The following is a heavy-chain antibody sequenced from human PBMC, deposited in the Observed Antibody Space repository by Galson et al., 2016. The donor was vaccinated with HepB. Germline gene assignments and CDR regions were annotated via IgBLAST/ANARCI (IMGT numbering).Heavy chain of an antibody. D-gene: IGHD3-10*01. CDR2: TNAGNGNT. CDR1: GYRFTTYS. J-gene: IGHJ5*01. CDR3: ARKRLGAANWFDS. V-gene: IGHV1-3*01. Sequence: VKVSCKASGYRFTTYSIHWVRQAPGQGLEWMGWTNAGNGNTKLSEKFQARVAISTDTSATTAYMELNNLTSEDTAVYYCARKRLGAANWFDSWGQVTLVRVSS.